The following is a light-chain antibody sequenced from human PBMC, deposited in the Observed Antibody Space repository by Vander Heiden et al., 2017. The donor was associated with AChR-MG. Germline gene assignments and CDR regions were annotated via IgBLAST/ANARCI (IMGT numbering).Light chain of an antibody. CDR2: QDT. J-gene: IGLJ2*01. CDR3: QTGDNYTVE. Sequence: SYELTQPPPVSVSPGQTASIPCSEDKLEDKYMSWYQQEPGRSPVLVLYQDTKRPSGIPERFSGSNSGNTATLTISGTEAIDEADYYCQTGDNYTVEFGGGTQLTVL. CDR1: KLEDKY. V-gene: IGLV3-1*01.